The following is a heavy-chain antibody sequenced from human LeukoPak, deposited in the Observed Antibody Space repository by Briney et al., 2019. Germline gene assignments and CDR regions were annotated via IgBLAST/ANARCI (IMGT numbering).Heavy chain of an antibody. CDR3: ARGLYGAHVD. D-gene: IGHD4/OR15-4a*01. CDR2: INSDGSST. Sequence: GGSLRLSCAAPGFTFSSHWMYWVRQGPGKGLVWVSRINSDGSSTSYADSVKGRFTISRDNAKNTLYLQMNSLRVEDTAIYYCARGLYGAHVDWGQGTLVTVSA. V-gene: IGHV3-74*01. CDR1: GFTFSSHW. J-gene: IGHJ4*02.